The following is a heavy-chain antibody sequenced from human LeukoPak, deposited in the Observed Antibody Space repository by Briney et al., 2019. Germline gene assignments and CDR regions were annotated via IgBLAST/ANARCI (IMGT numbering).Heavy chain of an antibody. CDR2: ISSSGSTI. V-gene: IGHV3-11*01. D-gene: IGHD3-10*01. CDR3: ARDRGAYGADYSYYYYMDV. J-gene: IGHJ6*03. CDR1: GFTFSDYY. Sequence: GGSLRLSCAASGFTFSDYYMSWIRQAPGKGLEWVSDISSSGSTIYYADSVKGRFTISRDNAKNSLYLQMNSLRAEDTAVYYCARDRGAYGADYSYYYYMDVWGKGTTVTISS.